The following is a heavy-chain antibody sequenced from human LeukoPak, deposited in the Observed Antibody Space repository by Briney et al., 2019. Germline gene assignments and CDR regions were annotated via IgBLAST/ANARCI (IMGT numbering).Heavy chain of an antibody. CDR3: ARDPLGYCSSTSCYTEGGYYYYGMDV. Sequence: ASVKVSCKASGYTFTGYYMHWVRQAPGQGLEWMGRINPNSGGTNYAQKFQGRVTMTRDTSISTAYMELSRLRSDDTAVYYCARDPLGYCSSTSCYTEGGYYYYGMDVWGQGTTVTVSS. CDR2: INPNSGGT. CDR1: GYTFTGYY. J-gene: IGHJ6*02. D-gene: IGHD2-2*02. V-gene: IGHV1-2*06.